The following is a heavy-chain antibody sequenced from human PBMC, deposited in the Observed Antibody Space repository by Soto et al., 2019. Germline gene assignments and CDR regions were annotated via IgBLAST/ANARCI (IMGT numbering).Heavy chain of an antibody. CDR3: ARARSYYGSGSYYNLIHYYYGMDV. CDR1: GGSISSSSYY. CDR2: IYYSGST. D-gene: IGHD3-10*01. V-gene: IGHV4-39*07. J-gene: IGHJ6*02. Sequence: SETLSLTWTVSGGSISSSSYYWGWIRQPPGKGLEWIGSIYYSGSTYYNPSLKSRVTISVDTSKNQFSLKLSSVTAADTAVYYCARARSYYGSGSYYNLIHYYYGMDVWGQGTTVTVSS.